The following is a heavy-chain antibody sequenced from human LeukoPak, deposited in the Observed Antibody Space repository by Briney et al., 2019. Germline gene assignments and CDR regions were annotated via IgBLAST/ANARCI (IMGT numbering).Heavy chain of an antibody. V-gene: IGHV3-21*01. CDR3: ARDGITIFGAGGMDV. J-gene: IGHJ6*02. CDR1: GFTFSSYT. CDR2: ISSSSSYI. Sequence: PRGSLRRSCATTGFTFSSYTMNWVRQAPAKEMEWVSSISSSSSYIYHADSVKGRFTISRDNAKNSVYLQMNSLRAEDTAVYYCARDGITIFGAGGMDVWGQGTTVTVSS. D-gene: IGHD3-3*01.